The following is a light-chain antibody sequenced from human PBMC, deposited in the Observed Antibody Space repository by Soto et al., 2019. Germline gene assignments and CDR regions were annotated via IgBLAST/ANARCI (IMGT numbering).Light chain of an antibody. CDR1: HSISSW. J-gene: IGKJ4*01. V-gene: IGKV1-5*03. Sequence: DIQMTQSPSTLSASVGDRVTITCRASHSISSWLAWYQQKPGKAPKLLIYKASSLESGVPSRFSGSGSGTEFTLTISSLQPDDFATYYCQQYNSYPLTFGGGTQLEIQ. CDR3: QQYNSYPLT. CDR2: KAS.